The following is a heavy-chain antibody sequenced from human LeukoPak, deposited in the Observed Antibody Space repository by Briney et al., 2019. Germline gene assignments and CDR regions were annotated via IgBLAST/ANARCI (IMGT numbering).Heavy chain of an antibody. CDR2: INPNSGGT. J-gene: IGHJ4*01. CDR3: ARAKDYYDSSGYGH. D-gene: IGHD3-22*01. Sequence: ASVKVSCKASGYTFTGYYMHWVRQAPGQGLEWMGWINPNSGGTNYAQKFQGRVTMTRDTSISTAYMELSRLRSDDTAVYYCARAKDYYDSSGYGHWGQGTLVTVSS. V-gene: IGHV1-2*02. CDR1: GYTFTGYY.